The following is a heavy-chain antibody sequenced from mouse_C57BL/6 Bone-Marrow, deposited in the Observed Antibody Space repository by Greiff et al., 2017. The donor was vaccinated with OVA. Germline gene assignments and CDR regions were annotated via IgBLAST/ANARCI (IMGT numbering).Heavy chain of an antibody. D-gene: IGHD2-3*01. CDR1: GFTFSSYA. V-gene: IGHV5-4*01. Sequence: EVHLVESGGGLVKPGGSLKLSCAASGFTFSSYAMSWVRQTPEKRLEWVATISDGGSYTYYPDNVKGRFTISRDNAKNTLYLQMSHLKSEDTAIYYYARDAPDGYYNMDYWGQGTTLTVSS. CDR2: ISDGGSYT. J-gene: IGHJ2*01. CDR3: ARDAPDGYYNMDY.